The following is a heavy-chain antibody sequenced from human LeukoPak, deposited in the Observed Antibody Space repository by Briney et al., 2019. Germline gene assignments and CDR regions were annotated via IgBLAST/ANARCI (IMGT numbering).Heavy chain of an antibody. CDR2: IYAGASDT. CDR1: RYSFTSYW. Sequence: GESLKISCKGSRYSFTSYWIGWVRQMPGKGLEWMGIIYAGASDTRYSPSFQGQVTISADKSISTAYLQWSSLKASDTAMYYCARYHSSGWYRNSYFQHWGQGTLVTVSS. V-gene: IGHV5-51*01. D-gene: IGHD6-19*01. J-gene: IGHJ1*01. CDR3: ARYHSSGWYRNSYFQH.